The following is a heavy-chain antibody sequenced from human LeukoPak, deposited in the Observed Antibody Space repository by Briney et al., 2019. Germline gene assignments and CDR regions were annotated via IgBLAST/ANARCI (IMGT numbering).Heavy chain of an antibody. D-gene: IGHD3-3*01. Sequence: ASVKVSCKASGYTFTNYGIGWVRQAPGQGHEWMGWISGYNGDTNYARKLQGRVTMTTDTSTTTAYMELKSLRSDDTAVYYCARDFYDFWSGYRLHAFDIWGQGTMVSVSS. J-gene: IGHJ3*02. V-gene: IGHV1-18*01. CDR1: GYTFTNYG. CDR2: ISGYNGDT. CDR3: ARDFYDFWSGYRLHAFDI.